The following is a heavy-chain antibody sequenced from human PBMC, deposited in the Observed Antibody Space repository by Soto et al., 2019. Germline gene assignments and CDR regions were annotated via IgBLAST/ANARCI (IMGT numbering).Heavy chain of an antibody. J-gene: IGHJ4*02. CDR2: LSGSGGST. Sequence: EVQVLESGGALVQPGRSLRLSCAASGFTFSSYDMSWVRQAPGKGLEWVSGLSGSGGSTYYADSVKGRFTISRDNSKNTLYLQMNSLRAEDTAVYYCAKGWGDYWGQGTLVTVSS. CDR3: AKGWGDY. D-gene: IGHD3-16*01. V-gene: IGHV3-23*01. CDR1: GFTFSSYD.